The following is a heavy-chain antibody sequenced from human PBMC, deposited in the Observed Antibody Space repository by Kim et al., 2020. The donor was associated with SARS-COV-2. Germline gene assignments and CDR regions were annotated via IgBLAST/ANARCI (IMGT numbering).Heavy chain of an antibody. D-gene: IGHD2-15*01. CDR2: ISPIGTT. CDR3: ARASYSYTTDF. Sequence: SETLSLTCTISGGSINSANWWSWIRQPPGKGLEWIGEISPIGTTNFRPSLKGRLTMFVDESTNQFSLKLTSVTAADTAIYYCARASYSYTTDFWGQGTLV. V-gene: IGHV4-4*02. CDR1: GGSINSANW. J-gene: IGHJ4*02.